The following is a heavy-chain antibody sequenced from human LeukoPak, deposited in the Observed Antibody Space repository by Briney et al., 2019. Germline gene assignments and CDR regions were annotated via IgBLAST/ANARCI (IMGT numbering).Heavy chain of an antibody. J-gene: IGHJ5*02. CDR1: GFTFSSYA. CDR3: AKKPGGPYSYGYESGDP. Sequence: GGSLRLSCAASGFTFSSYAMSWVRQAPGKGLEWVSAISSSGGSTYYADSVKGRFTTSRDNSKNTLYLQMNSLRAEDTAVYYCAKKPGGPYSYGYESGDPWGQGTLVTVSS. V-gene: IGHV3-23*01. CDR2: ISSSGGST. D-gene: IGHD5-18*01.